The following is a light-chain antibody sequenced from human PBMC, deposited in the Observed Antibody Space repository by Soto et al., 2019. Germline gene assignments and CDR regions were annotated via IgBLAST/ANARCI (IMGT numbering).Light chain of an antibody. Sequence: DIQMTQSPSTLSASVGDRVTITCRASQSISVWLAWYQQKPGKAPKVLIYDVSKLERGVPSRFSGSGSEPEFSLTISSQQPDDCATSYCQHYSSFYSRTFGQGTKVEIQ. CDR1: QSISVW. CDR2: DVS. V-gene: IGKV1-5*01. CDR3: QHYSSFYSRT. J-gene: IGKJ1*01.